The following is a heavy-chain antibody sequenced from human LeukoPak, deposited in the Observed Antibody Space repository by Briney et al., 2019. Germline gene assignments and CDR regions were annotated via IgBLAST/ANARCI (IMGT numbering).Heavy chain of an antibody. CDR3: ARGGYSSSWYGFNAFDI. CDR1: GYTFTGYY. J-gene: IGHJ3*02. Sequence: ASVKVSCKASGYTFTGYYMHWVRQAPGQGLEWMGWINPNSGGTNYAQKFQGRVTMTRDTSISTAYMGLSRLRSDDTAVYYCARGGYSSSWYGFNAFDIWGQGTMVTVSS. CDR2: INPNSGGT. D-gene: IGHD6-13*01. V-gene: IGHV1-2*02.